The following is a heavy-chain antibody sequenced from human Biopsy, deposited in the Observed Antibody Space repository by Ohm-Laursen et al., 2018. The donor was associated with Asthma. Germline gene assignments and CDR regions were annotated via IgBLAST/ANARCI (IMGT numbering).Heavy chain of an antibody. J-gene: IGHJ6*02. CDR2: ISFDPLNN. V-gene: IGHV3-30*03. CDR1: GFTLSSYV. Sequence: SLRLSCAASGFTLSSYVMHWVRQAPGKGLDWVALISFDPLNNQYADWVRGRFTVSRDSSKNTLYLQMNSLRADDAAVYYCARVPVAAAGAYYYGMDVWGQGTTVTVSS. CDR3: ARVPVAAAGAYYYGMDV. D-gene: IGHD6-13*01.